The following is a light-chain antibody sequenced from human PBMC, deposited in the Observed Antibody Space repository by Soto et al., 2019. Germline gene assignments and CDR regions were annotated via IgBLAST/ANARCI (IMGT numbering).Light chain of an antibody. Sequence: EIVLTQSPATLSLSPGQRATLSCRASQSVSSYLAWYQQKPGQAPRLLFYDASNRATGIPARFTGSGSETDFTLIISSLEPEDFAVYYCQQRSNWPITFGQGTRLEIK. V-gene: IGKV3-11*01. CDR3: QQRSNWPIT. CDR2: DAS. CDR1: QSVSSY. J-gene: IGKJ5*01.